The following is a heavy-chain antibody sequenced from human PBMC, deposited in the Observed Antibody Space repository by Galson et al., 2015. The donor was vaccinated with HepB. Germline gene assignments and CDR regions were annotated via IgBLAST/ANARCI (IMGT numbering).Heavy chain of an antibody. V-gene: IGHV1-69*13. J-gene: IGHJ6*02. CDR2: IIPIFGTA. Sequence: SVKVSCKASGGTFSSYAISWVRQAPGQGLEWMGGIIPIFGTANYAQKFQGRVTITADESTSTAYMELSSLRSEDTAVYYCAREPFGSGDIVVVPAAISRDYYYYGMDVWGRGTTVTVSS. CDR1: GGTFSSYA. D-gene: IGHD2-2*02. CDR3: AREPFGSGDIVVVPAAISRDYYYYGMDV.